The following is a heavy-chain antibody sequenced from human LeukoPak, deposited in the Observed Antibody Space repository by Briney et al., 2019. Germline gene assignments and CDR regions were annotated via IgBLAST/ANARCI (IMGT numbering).Heavy chain of an antibody. J-gene: IGHJ6*02. CDR2: INSDGSDT. CDR1: GFTFSSYW. CDR3: ARFAGYYGMDV. D-gene: IGHD3-10*01. Sequence: GGSLRLSCAASGFTFSSYWMHWVRQAPGKGLVWVSRINSDGSDTSYADSVKGRFTISRDNAKNTLYLQMNSLRAEDTAVYYCARFAGYYGMDVWGQGTTVTVSS. V-gene: IGHV3-74*01.